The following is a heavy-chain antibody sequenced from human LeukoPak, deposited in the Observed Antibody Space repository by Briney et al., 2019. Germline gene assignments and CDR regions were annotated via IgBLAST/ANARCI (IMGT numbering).Heavy chain of an antibody. CDR1: GGSISSYY. CDR2: IYYSGST. Sequence: NPSETLSLTCTVSGGSISSYYWSWIRQPPGKGLEWIGYIYYSGSTNYNPSLKSRVTISVDTSKNQFSLKLSSVTAADTAVCYCARAYTPFYCSGGSCSAYYFDYWGQGTLVTVSS. J-gene: IGHJ4*02. CDR3: ARAYTPFYCSGGSCSAYYFDY. D-gene: IGHD2-15*01. V-gene: IGHV4-59*12.